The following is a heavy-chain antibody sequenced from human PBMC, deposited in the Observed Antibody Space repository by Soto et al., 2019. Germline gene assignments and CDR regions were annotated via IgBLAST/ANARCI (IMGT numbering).Heavy chain of an antibody. Sequence: SGPTLVNPTQTPTLTCSFSGFSLSADGMCVSWIRQPPGKALEWLALIDWEDNKFYNTPLKTRLTLSKDTSKNQVVLTMTDMDPVDTATYYCVRIRSGYSPSSYYYGLDVWGQGTTVTVSS. J-gene: IGHJ6*02. CDR3: VRIRSGYSPSSYYYGLDV. CDR1: GFSLSADGMC. D-gene: IGHD3-3*01. V-gene: IGHV2-70*01. CDR2: IDWEDNK.